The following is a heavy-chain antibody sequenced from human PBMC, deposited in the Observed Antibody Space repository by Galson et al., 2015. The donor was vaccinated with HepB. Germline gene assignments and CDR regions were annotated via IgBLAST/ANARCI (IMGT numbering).Heavy chain of an antibody. D-gene: IGHD2-2*01. V-gene: IGHV3-23*01. CDR1: GFTFSNYA. CDR3: AKNVVPAAIDWVDP. CDR2: ISGNGGST. J-gene: IGHJ5*02. Sequence: SLRLSCAASGFTFSNYAMNWIRQAPGKGLEWVSAISGNGGSTYYADSVKGRFTISRDNSKNTLYLQMNSLRAEDTAVYYCAKNVVPAAIDWVDPWGQATLVTVSS.